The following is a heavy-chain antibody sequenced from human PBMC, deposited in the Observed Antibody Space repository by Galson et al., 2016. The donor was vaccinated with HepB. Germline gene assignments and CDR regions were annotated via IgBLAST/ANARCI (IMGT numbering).Heavy chain of an antibody. CDR2: INQAGTEK. J-gene: IGHJ4*02. CDR3: ARAYQYTLDY. V-gene: IGHV3-7*04. D-gene: IGHD1-1*01. Sequence: SLRLSCAASGLTFSNFWMTWVRQAPGKGLEWVANINQAGTEKHYLDSVRGRFTISRDNAKSSLFLQMNSLRAEDTAVYFCARAYQYTLDYWGQGTLVTVSS. CDR1: GLTFSNFW.